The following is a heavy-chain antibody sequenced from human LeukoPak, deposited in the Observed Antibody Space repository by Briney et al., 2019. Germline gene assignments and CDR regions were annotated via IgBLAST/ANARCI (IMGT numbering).Heavy chain of an antibody. CDR1: GGSITNFY. J-gene: IGHJ4*02. D-gene: IGHD2-8*02. Sequence: SETLSLTCSVSGGSITNFYWSWIRQPPGKGLEWIGHMYHSGDTAYSPSLKSRVSVSIDTSKNQFSLNLTSVTAADTAVYYCARGGRTADYWGQGTLVTVSS. CDR3: ARGGRTADY. V-gene: IGHV4-59*01. CDR2: MYHSGDT.